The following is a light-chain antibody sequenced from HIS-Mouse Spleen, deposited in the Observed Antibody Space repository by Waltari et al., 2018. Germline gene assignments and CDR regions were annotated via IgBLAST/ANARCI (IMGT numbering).Light chain of an antibody. V-gene: IGKV1-17*03. CDR3: LQHNSYPLT. J-gene: IGKJ4*01. CDR1: QGNSNY. CDR2: AAS. Sequence: DIHMTHSPSAMSASVGDRVTTTRRASQGNSNYLAWLQQKPGKVPKRLIYAASSLQSGVPSRFSGSRSGTEFTLTISSLQPEDFATYYCLQHNSYPLTFGGGTRVEIK.